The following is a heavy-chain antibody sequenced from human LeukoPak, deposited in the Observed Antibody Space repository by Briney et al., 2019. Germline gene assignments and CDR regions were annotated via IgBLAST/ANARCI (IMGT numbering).Heavy chain of an antibody. D-gene: IGHD6-13*01. CDR1: GFTFSDYG. CDR3: AKEVPPKIAPAVEY. Sequence: GGSLRLSCAASGFTFSDYGMHWARQGPGKGLEWVAVIAYDGSLKFYADSVKGRFTISRDNSENTLHLQMNSLGAEDTAVCYCAKEVPPKIAPAVEYWGQGTLVTVSS. CDR2: IAYDGSLK. J-gene: IGHJ4*02. V-gene: IGHV3-30*18.